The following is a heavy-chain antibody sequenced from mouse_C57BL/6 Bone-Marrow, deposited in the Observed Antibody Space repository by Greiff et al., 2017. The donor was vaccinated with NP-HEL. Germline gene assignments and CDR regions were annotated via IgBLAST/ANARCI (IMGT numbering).Heavy chain of an antibody. CDR1: GYTFTGYW. CDR3: ARSTSFAY. J-gene: IGHJ3*01. CDR2: ILPGSGST. D-gene: IGHD4-1*02. V-gene: IGHV1-9*01. Sequence: QVQLKQSGAELMKPGASVKLSCKATGYTFTGYWIEWVKQRPGHGLEWIGEILPGSGSTNYNGKFKGKATFTADTSSNTAYMQLSSLTTEDSAIYYCARSTSFAYWGQGTLVTVSA.